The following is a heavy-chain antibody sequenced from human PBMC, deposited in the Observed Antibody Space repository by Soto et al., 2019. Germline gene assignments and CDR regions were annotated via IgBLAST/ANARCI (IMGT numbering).Heavy chain of an antibody. CDR3: AICRDAFGFDT. Sequence: PSDTPSLISNVSGGSINSGGYYWGWIRQHPGKGLEWIGYIHYRGRTSYNPSLKSRGSISLDTSGHHFSLKLTSVTVADTAVYYCAICRDAFGFDTWGQGIVVTVS. CDR1: GGSINSGGYY. D-gene: IGHD2-15*01. J-gene: IGHJ4*02. V-gene: IGHV4-31*03. CDR2: IHYRGRT.